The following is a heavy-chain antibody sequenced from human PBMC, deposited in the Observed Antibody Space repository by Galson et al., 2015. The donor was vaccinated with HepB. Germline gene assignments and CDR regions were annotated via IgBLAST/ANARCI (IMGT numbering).Heavy chain of an antibody. Sequence: SLRLSCAASGFTFSSYGMHWVRQAPGKGLEWVAVIWYDGSNKYYADSVKGRFTISRDNSKNTLYLQMNSLRAEDTAVYYCARDQGLKQWLEYYFDYWGQGTLVAVSS. CDR2: IWYDGSNK. J-gene: IGHJ4*02. D-gene: IGHD6-19*01. V-gene: IGHV3-33*01. CDR3: ARDQGLKQWLEYYFDY. CDR1: GFTFSSYG.